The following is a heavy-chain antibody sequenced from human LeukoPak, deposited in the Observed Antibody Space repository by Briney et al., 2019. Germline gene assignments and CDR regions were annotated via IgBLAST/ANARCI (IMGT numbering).Heavy chain of an antibody. Sequence: GESLKISCKGSGYSFTSYWIGWVRQTPGKGLEWMGIIYPGDSDTRYSPSFQGQVTISADKSISTAYLQWSSLKASDTAMYYCARRRYYYDSSGYYYDLFDYWGQGTLVTVSS. CDR3: ARRRYYYDSSGYYYDLFDY. D-gene: IGHD3-22*01. CDR1: GYSFTSYW. J-gene: IGHJ4*02. CDR2: IYPGDSDT. V-gene: IGHV5-51*01.